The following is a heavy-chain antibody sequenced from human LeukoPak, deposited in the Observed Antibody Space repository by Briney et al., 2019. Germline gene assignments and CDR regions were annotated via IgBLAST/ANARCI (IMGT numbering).Heavy chain of an antibody. Sequence: ASVKVSCKASGYTFTSYYLHWVRQAPGQGLEWMGIINPSGGSTSYAQKFQGRVTMTRDTSTSTVYMELSSLRSEDTAGYYCARTLTLPNWFDPWGQGTLVTVPS. D-gene: IGHD2-21*02. J-gene: IGHJ5*02. CDR2: INPSGGST. CDR1: GYTFTSYY. CDR3: ARTLTLPNWFDP. V-gene: IGHV1-46*01.